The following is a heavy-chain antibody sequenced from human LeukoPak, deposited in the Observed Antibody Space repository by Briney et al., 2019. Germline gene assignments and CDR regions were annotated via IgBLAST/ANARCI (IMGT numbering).Heavy chain of an antibody. J-gene: IGHJ5*02. CDR1: GFTFSSYE. V-gene: IGHV3-48*03. D-gene: IGHD4-11*01. Sequence: AGGSLRLSCAASGFTFSSYEMNWVRQAPGKGLEWVSYISSSASTMYYADSVKGRFTISRDNAKNSLYLQMNSLRAEDTAAYYCARDGGTVTTGNWFDPWGQGTLVTVSS. CDR2: ISSSASTM. CDR3: ARDGGTVTTGNWFDP.